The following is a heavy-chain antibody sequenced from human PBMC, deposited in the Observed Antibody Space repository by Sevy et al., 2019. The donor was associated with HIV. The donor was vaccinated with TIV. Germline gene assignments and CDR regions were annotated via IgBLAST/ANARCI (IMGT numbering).Heavy chain of an antibody. D-gene: IGHD5-18*01. CDR2: IYYSGST. CDR3: ARGVYSYGLFLASFDI. CDR1: GGSISSGGYY. J-gene: IGHJ3*02. V-gene: IGHV4-31*03. Sequence: SETLSLTCTVSGGSISSGGYYWSWIRQHPGKGLEWIGYIYYSGSTYYNPSLKSRVTISVDTSKNQFSLKLSSVTAADTAVYYCARGVYSYGLFLASFDIWGQGTMVTVS.